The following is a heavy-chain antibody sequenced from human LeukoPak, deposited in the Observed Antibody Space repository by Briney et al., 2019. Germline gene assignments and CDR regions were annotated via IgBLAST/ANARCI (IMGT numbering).Heavy chain of an antibody. CDR1: GGSISSYY. D-gene: IGHD3-10*01. V-gene: IGHV4-59*08. Sequence: SETLSLTCTVSGGSISSYYWSWIRQPPGKGLEWIGYIYYSGSTNYNPSLKSRVTISVDTSKNQFSLKLSSVTAADTAVYYCARSPHYYGSGSYYKGGWFDPWGQGTLVTVSS. CDR2: IYYSGST. CDR3: ARSPHYYGSGSYYKGGWFDP. J-gene: IGHJ5*02.